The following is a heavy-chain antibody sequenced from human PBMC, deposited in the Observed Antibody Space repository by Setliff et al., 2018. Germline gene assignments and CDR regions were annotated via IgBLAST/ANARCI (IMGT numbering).Heavy chain of an antibody. D-gene: IGHD7-27*01. CDR3: ARYTPKLPELGIYGWFDY. Sequence: SETLSLTCTVSDDSISSRHYYWSWIRQPAGKGLEWLGQIYYTGITYYNPSLKSRVTISVDTSKNHFSLKLTSVTAADPAAYYCARYTPKLPELGIYGWFDYWGQGTPVTVSS. V-gene: IGHV4-61*10. CDR1: DDSISSRHYY. J-gene: IGHJ4*02. CDR2: IYYTGIT.